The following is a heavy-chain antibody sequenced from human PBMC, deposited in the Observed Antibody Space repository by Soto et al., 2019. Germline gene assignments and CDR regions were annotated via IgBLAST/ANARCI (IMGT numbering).Heavy chain of an antibody. J-gene: IGHJ6*02. CDR1: EFLFLSCD. Sequence: CFLRLFCVACEFLFLSCDLNLDKNAPCKGHEWVSALSGSGDTYYLDSVQGRFTISREKAKNSLYLQMNSLSAGDTAVYYCARELHGGSYGMDVWGQGTTVTVS. CDR2: LSGSGDT. V-gene: IGHV3-13*01. CDR3: ARELHGGSYGMDV.